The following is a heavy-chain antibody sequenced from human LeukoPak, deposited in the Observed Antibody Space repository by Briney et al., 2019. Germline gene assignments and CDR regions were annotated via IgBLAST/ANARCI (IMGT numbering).Heavy chain of an antibody. CDR3: ARGPKPRWLQLPEYYFDY. J-gene: IGHJ4*02. D-gene: IGHD5-24*01. Sequence: SVKVSCKASGGTFSSYAISWVRQAPGQGLEWMGGIIPIFGTANYAQKFQGRVTITADESTSTAYMELSSLRSEDTAVYYCARGPKPRWLQLPEYYFDYWGQGTLVTVSS. V-gene: IGHV1-69*13. CDR2: IIPIFGTA. CDR1: GGTFSSYA.